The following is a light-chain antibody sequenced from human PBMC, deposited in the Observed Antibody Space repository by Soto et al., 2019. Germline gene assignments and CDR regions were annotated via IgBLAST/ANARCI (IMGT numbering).Light chain of an antibody. CDR1: QSVSSY. Sequence: EIVLTQSPATLSLSPGERATLSCRASQSVSSYLAWYQQKPGQAPRLLIYDASSRATGVPDRFSGSGSGTDFTLTISRLEPEDFAVYYCQHFGGTTFTFGQGTRLEIK. CDR3: QHFGGTTFT. V-gene: IGKV3-11*01. CDR2: DAS. J-gene: IGKJ5*01.